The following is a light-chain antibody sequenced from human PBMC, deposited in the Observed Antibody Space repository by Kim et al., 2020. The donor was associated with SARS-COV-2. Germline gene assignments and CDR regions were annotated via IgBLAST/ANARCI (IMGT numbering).Light chain of an antibody. Sequence: EIVMTQSPATLSVSPGERATLSCRASETVKSYLAWYQQKPGQAPRLLIYGASTRATGIPARFSGSGSGTEFNVTISGLQSEDFAVYYCQQHNKWPLTFGGGTKV. CDR3: QQHNKWPLT. V-gene: IGKV3-15*01. J-gene: IGKJ4*01. CDR2: GAS. CDR1: ETVKSY.